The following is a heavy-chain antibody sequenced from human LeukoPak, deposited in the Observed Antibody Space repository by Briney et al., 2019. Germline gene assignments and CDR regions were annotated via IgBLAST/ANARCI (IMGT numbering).Heavy chain of an antibody. V-gene: IGHV4-30-2*01. CDR1: GGSISSGASS. J-gene: IGHJ4*02. CDR2: IYHSGST. D-gene: IGHD3-3*01. CDR3: ARSTTIFGVVIITEFDY. Sequence: SETLSLTCAVSGGSISSGASSWRWIRQPPGKGLEWIGYIYHSGSTSYNPSLKSRVTISVDTSKNQFSLKLSSVTAADTAVYYCARSTTIFGVVIITEFDYWGQGTLVTVSS.